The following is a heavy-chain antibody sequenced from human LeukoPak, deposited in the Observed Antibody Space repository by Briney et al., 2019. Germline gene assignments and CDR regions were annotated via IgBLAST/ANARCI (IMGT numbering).Heavy chain of an antibody. D-gene: IGHD6-25*01. J-gene: IGHJ4*02. CDR3: ARDGRDSSGWVTRRYYFDY. V-gene: IGHV3-7*03. CDR1: GFTFSGYW. CDR2: IKQDGSEK. Sequence: GGSLRLSCAASGFTFSGYWMSWVRQAPGKGLEWVANIKQDGSEKYYVDPVKGRFTISRDNAKNSLYLQMNSLRAEDTAVYYCARDGRDSSGWVTRRYYFDYWGQGTLVTVSS.